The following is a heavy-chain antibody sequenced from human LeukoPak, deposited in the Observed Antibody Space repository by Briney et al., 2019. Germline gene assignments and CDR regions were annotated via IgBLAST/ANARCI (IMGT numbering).Heavy chain of an antibody. CDR3: ARATSGLDV. Sequence: GGSLRLSCAASGLTFRSYDMHWVRQATGKGLEWVSSIGPAGDTYYAGSVKGRFTISRENAKNSLYLQMNSLRAGDTAVYYCARATSGLDVWGQGTTVTVSS. J-gene: IGHJ6*02. CDR2: IGPAGDT. V-gene: IGHV3-13*04. CDR1: GLTFRSYD.